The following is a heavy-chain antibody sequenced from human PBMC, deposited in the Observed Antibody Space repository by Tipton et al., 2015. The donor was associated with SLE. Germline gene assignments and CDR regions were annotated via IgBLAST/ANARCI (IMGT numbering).Heavy chain of an antibody. Sequence: TLSLTCAVYGGSFSGYYWSWIRQPPGKGLEWIGEINHSGSTNYNPSLKSRVTISVDTSKNQFSLKLSSVTAADTAVYYCARGSSPAAFDIWGQGTMVTVSS. CDR2: INHSGST. CDR1: GGSFSGYY. V-gene: IGHV4-34*01. CDR3: ARGSSPAAFDI. J-gene: IGHJ3*02.